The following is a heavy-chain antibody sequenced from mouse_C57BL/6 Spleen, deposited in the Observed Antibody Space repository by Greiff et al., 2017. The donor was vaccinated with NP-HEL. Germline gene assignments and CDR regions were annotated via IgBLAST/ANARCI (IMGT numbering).Heavy chain of an antibody. Sequence: QVQLQQSGPELVKPGASVKISCKASGYTFTDYYINWVKQRPGQGLEWIGWIFPGSGSTYYNEKFKGKATLTVDKSSSTAYMLLSSLTSEDSAVYFCARCDYGSSPRDPLYYAMDYWGQGTSVTVSS. J-gene: IGHJ4*01. CDR3: ARCDYGSSPRDPLYYAMDY. CDR1: GYTFTDYY. D-gene: IGHD1-1*01. CDR2: IFPGSGST. V-gene: IGHV1-75*01.